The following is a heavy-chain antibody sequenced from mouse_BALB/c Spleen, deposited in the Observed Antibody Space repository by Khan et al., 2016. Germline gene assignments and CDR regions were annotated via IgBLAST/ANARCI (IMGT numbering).Heavy chain of an antibody. Sequence: EVQLVESGGGLVQPKGSLKLSCAASGFTFNTYAMNWVRQAPGQGLEWVARIRSKSNNYATYYADSVKDRFTISRADSPSMLYLQMNNLKTGDTAVYYCVGGDGYYCADWGEGTLVTVAA. CDR3: VGGDGYYCAD. CDR2: IRSKSNNYAT. V-gene: IGHV10-1*02. J-gene: IGHJ3*01. CDR1: GFTFNTYA. D-gene: IGHD2-3*01.